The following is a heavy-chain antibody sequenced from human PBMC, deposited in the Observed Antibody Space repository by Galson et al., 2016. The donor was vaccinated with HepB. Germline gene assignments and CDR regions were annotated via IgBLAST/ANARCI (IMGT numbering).Heavy chain of an antibody. Sequence: SLRLSCAASGFTFSSYAMNWVRQAPGKGLEWVSSIDIISSYIYYADSVKGRFTISRDNAKNSLYLQMNSLRAGDTAVYYCARDRGTPRDYYDTSSCYLDASDIWGQGTVVTVSS. V-gene: IGHV3-21*01. J-gene: IGHJ3*02. CDR2: IDIISSYI. CDR3: ARDRGTPRDYYDTSSCYLDASDI. D-gene: IGHD3-22*01. CDR1: GFTFSSYA.